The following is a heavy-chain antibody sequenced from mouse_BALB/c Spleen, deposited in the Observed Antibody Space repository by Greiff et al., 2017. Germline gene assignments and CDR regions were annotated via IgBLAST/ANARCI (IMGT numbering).Heavy chain of an antibody. CDR1: GFTFSSYG. V-gene: IGHV5-6*01. D-gene: IGHD1-1*01. CDR2: ISSGGSYT. J-gene: IGHJ3*01. Sequence: EVQRVESGGGLVKPGGSLKLSCAASGFTFSSYGMSWVRQTPDKRLEWVATISSGGSYTYYPDSVKGRFTISRDNAKNTLYLQMSSLKSEDTAMYYCARQDYYGSSSGFAYLGQGTLVTVSA. CDR3: ARQDYYGSSSGFAY.